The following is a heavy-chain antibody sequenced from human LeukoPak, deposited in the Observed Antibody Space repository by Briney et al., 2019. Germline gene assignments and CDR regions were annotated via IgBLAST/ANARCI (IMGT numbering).Heavy chain of an antibody. CDR1: GFTFRTYS. Sequence: GGSLRLSCVASGFTFRTYSMNWVRQAPGKGLQWVSYINSGSSTIYYADSMKGRFTISRDNAKNSLYLQMNSLRAEDTAVYYCARMNGYRGVEFTYYYYLDVWGKGTTVTVSS. V-gene: IGHV3-48*01. CDR3: ARMNGYRGVEFTYYYYLDV. J-gene: IGHJ6*03. D-gene: IGHD3-10*01. CDR2: INSGSSTI.